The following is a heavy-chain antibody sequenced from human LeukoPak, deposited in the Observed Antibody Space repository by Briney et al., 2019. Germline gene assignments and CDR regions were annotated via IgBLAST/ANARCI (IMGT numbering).Heavy chain of an antibody. CDR2: IRSSGSTT. Sequence: GGSLRLSCAASGFTFSSYGMNWVRQAPGKGLEWVSYIRSSGSTTFDADSVKGRFTISRDNAKNSLYLQMNSLRVEDTAVYYCARGLSSFDYWGQGTLVTVSS. CDR1: GFTFSSYG. J-gene: IGHJ4*02. V-gene: IGHV3-48*03. CDR3: ARGLSSFDY. D-gene: IGHD6-6*01.